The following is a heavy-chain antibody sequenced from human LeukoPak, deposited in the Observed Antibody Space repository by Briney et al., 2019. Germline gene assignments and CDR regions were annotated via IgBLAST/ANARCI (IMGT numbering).Heavy chain of an antibody. Sequence: GGSLRLSCAVSGFTVSGNHINWVRQAPGKGLEWVSVIYSGGSTYYAGSMKGRFTISRDNSKNMVFLQMNSLRVEDTAVYYCAASMVDFTYGEHFQHWGQGTLVTVSS. V-gene: IGHV3-53*01. D-gene: IGHD4/OR15-4a*01. CDR2: IYSGGST. CDR3: AASMVDFTYGEHFQH. J-gene: IGHJ1*01. CDR1: GFTVSGNH.